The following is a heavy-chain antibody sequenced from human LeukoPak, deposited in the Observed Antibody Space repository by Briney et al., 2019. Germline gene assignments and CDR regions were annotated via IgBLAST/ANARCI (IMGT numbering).Heavy chain of an antibody. D-gene: IGHD5-24*01. CDR2: IYHSRST. Sequence: SETLSLTCTVSGYSISNRYYWGWIRQPPGKGLEWIGSIYHSRSTDYNASLKSRVTISVDTSKNQFSLKLSSVTDADTAMYYCARSFYNTGGWFDPWGQGTLVTVSS. J-gene: IGHJ5*02. V-gene: IGHV4-38-2*02. CDR1: GYSISNRYY. CDR3: ARSFYNTGGWFDP.